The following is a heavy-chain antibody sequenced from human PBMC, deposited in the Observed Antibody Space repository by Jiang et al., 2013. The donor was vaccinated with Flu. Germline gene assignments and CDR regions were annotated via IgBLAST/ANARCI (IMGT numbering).Heavy chain of an antibody. CDR3: ARVSVGAPDNYGMDV. Sequence: PGLVKPSQTLSLDLRCLWWLHQQWWLLLDAGSASTQGRAWSGLGTSITVGAPTTTRPSKSRVTISVDTSKNQFSLKLSSVTAADTAVYYCARVSVGAPDNYGMDVWGQGTTVTVSS. CDR2: SITVGAP. V-gene: IGHV4-31*11. D-gene: IGHD1-26*01. J-gene: IGHJ6*02. CDR1: WLHQQWWLL.